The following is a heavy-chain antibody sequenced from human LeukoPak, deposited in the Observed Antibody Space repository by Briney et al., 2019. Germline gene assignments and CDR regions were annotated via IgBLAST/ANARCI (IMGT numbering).Heavy chain of an antibody. CDR1: GVSFSGYY. CDR3: ARASYSSGWYSY. Sequence: SETLSLTCAVYGVSFSGYYWSWIRQPPGKGLEWIGEINHSGSTNYNPSLKSRVTISVDTSKNQFSLNLSAVTAADTAVYYCARASYSSGWYSYWGQGTLVTVSS. CDR2: INHSGST. D-gene: IGHD6-19*01. J-gene: IGHJ4*02. V-gene: IGHV4-34*01.